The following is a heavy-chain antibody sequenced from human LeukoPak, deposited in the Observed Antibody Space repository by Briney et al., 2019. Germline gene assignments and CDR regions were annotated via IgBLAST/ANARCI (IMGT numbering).Heavy chain of an antibody. J-gene: IGHJ6*03. CDR3: ARAGARHYYYYMDV. CDR2: INPNSGGT. D-gene: IGHD1-26*01. Sequence: ASVRVSCKASGYTFTGYYMHWVRQAPGQGLEWMGWINPNSGGTNYAQKFQGRVTMTRDTSISTAYMELSRLRSDDTAAYYCARAGARHYYYYMDVWGKGTTVTISS. CDR1: GYTFTGYY. V-gene: IGHV1-2*02.